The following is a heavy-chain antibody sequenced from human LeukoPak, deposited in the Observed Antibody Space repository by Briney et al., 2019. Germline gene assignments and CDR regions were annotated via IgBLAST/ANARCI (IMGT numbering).Heavy chain of an antibody. CDR2: IIPIFGTA. Sequence: ASVKVSCKASGGTFSSYAISWVRQAPGQGLEWMGRIIPIFGTANYAQKFQGRVTITAGESTSTAYMELSSLRSEDTAVYYCARVGIPSYYYYMDVWGKGTTVTVSS. D-gene: IGHD1-14*01. CDR3: ARVGIPSYYYYMDV. V-gene: IGHV1-69*13. CDR1: GGTFSSYA. J-gene: IGHJ6*03.